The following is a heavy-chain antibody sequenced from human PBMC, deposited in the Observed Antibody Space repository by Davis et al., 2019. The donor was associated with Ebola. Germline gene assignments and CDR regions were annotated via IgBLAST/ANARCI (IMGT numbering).Heavy chain of an antibody. CDR1: GYTFTSYA. Sequence: ASVKVSCKASGYTFTSYAMHWVRQAPGQRLEWMGWINAGNGNTKYSQKFQGRVTITRDTSASTAYMELSSLRSEDTAVYYCAREGSGWYDYYYYGMDVWGQGTTVTVSS. CDR2: INAGNGNT. J-gene: IGHJ6*02. D-gene: IGHD6-19*01. V-gene: IGHV1-3*01. CDR3: AREGSGWYDYYYYGMDV.